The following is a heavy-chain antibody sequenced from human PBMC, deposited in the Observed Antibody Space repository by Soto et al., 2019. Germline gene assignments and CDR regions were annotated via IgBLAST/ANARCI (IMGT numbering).Heavy chain of an antibody. J-gene: IGHJ6*02. CDR1: GFTFSSYA. V-gene: IGHV3-23*01. CDR3: AKEGSSWGVYYYYYGMDV. D-gene: IGHD2-15*01. Sequence: GSLRLSCAASGFTFSSYAMSWVRQAPGKGLEWVSAISGSGGSTYYADSVKGRFTISRDNSKNTLYLQMNSLRAEDTAVYYCAKEGSSWGVYYYYYGMDVWGQGTTVTVSS. CDR2: ISGSGGST.